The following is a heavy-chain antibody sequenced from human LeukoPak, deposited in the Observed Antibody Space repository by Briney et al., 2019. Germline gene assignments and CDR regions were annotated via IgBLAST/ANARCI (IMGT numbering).Heavy chain of an antibody. CDR2: ISNDGSKK. CDR3: ARDLAYCGGECYSGDAFDI. J-gene: IGHJ3*02. D-gene: IGHD2-21*01. V-gene: IGHV3-30*04. CDR1: GFTLSSYA. Sequence: GRSLRLSCAASGFTLSSYAMHWVRQAPGKGLEWVAVISNDGSKKQYADSVKGRFTISRDNSKNTLYLQMNSLRAEDTDVYYCARDLAYCGGECYSGDAFDIWGQGTMVTVSS.